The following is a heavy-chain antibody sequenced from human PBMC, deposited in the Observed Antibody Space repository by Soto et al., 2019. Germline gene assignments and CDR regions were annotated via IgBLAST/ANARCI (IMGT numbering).Heavy chain of an antibody. D-gene: IGHD3-10*01. V-gene: IGHV1-8*01. Sequence: ASVKVSCKASGYTFTSYDINWVRQATGQGLEWMGWMNPNSGNTGYAQKFQGRVNMTRNTSISTAYMELSSLRSEDTAVYYCARGPSMVRGSPYNWFDPWGQGTLVTVSS. CDR2: MNPNSGNT. J-gene: IGHJ5*02. CDR1: GYTFTSYD. CDR3: ARGPSMVRGSPYNWFDP.